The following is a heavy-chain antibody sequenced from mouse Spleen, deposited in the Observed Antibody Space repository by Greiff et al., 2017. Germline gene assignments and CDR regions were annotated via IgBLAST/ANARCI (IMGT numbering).Heavy chain of an antibody. J-gene: IGHJ4*01. V-gene: IGHV1S81*02. D-gene: IGHD1-1*01. CDR1: GYTFTSYY. Sequence: VQLVESGAELVKPGASVKLSCKASGYTFTSYYMYWVKQRPGQGLEWIGEINPSNGGTNFNEKFKSKATLTVDKSSSTAYMQLSSLTSEDSAVYYCTRGLITTGYAMDYWGQGTSVTVSS. CDR3: TRGLITTGYAMDY. CDR2: INPSNGGT.